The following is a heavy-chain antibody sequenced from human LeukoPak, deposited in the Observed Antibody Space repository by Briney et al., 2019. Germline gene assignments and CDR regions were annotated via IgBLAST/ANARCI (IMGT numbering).Heavy chain of an antibody. D-gene: IGHD1-26*01. CDR3: ARDLRVGAISFDY. CDR1: GFTFSTYE. Sequence: PGGSLRLSCAASGFTFSTYEMTWVRQAPGKGLEWVSHISGSGGSIYYADTVKGRFTISRDNAKNSLYLQMNSLRAEDTAVYYCARDLRVGAISFDYWGQGTLVTVAS. J-gene: IGHJ4*02. CDR2: ISGSGGSI. V-gene: IGHV3-48*03.